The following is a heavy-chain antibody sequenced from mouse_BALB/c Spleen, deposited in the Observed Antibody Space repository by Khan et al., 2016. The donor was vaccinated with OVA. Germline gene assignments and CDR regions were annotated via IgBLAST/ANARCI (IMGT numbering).Heavy chain of an antibody. CDR2: ISSGGDYT. D-gene: IGHD4-1*01. CDR1: GFTFSSYS. CDR3: ASHVTGSFAY. V-gene: IGHV5-6*01. J-gene: IGHJ3*01. Sequence: EVELVESGGDLVKPGGSLKLSCAASGFTFSSYSMSWVRQTPDNRLEWVATISSGGDYTYYPDIVNGRFTISRDNARNTLYLQMSGMKSEETAMYYCASHVTGSFAYWGQGTLVTVSA.